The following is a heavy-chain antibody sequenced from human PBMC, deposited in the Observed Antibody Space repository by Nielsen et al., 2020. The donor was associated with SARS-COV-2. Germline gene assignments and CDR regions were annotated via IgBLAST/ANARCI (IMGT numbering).Heavy chain of an antibody. CDR1: GFTFSDYY. V-gene: IGHV3-11*05. CDR2: ISPSSSFT. D-gene: IGHD3-22*01. CDR3: ARVDDSSGYYLRNWFDP. J-gene: IGHJ5*02. Sequence: GESLKISCAASGFTFSDYYMSWIRQAPGKGLEWISFISPSSSFTNDADSVKGRFTISRDNANNSLYLQMNSLRADDTAVYYCARVDDSSGYYLRNWFDPWGQGTLVTVSS.